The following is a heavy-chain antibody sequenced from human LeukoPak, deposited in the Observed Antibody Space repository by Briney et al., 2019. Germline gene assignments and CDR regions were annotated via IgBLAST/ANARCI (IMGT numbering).Heavy chain of an antibody. CDR3: GTKRSIVMAIDY. CDR1: GYTFSSYD. D-gene: IGHD6-6*01. V-gene: IGHV1-8*01. J-gene: IGHJ4*02. Sequence: ASVKVSCKASGYTFSSYDINWVRQATGQGLEWMGWMNPNSGKTGYAQKFQGRVTMTRNTSISTAYMELSSLRSDDSAVYYCGTKRSIVMAIDYWGQGTLVTVSS. CDR2: MNPNSGKT.